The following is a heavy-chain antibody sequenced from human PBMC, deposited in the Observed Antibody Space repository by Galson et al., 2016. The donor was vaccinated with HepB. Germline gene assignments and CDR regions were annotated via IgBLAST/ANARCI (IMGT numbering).Heavy chain of an antibody. CDR1: GFTFSSYA. V-gene: IGHV3-23*01. CDR3: AKGAYSLPENFQH. J-gene: IGHJ1*01. CDR2: ISGSGGTT. D-gene: IGHD2-15*01. Sequence: SLRLSCAASGFTFSSYAMNRVRQPPGKGLEWDSSISGSGGTTYYADSLKGRFTISRDNSKSTPYLQMNSLRAEDTAVYYCAKGAYSLPENFQHWGQGTLVTVSS.